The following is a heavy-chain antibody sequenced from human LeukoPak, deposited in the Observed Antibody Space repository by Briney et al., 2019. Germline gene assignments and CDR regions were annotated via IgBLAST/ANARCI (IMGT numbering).Heavy chain of an antibody. CDR2: IIPIFGTA. J-gene: IGHJ6*03. CDR3: ARGSGYCSSTSCYTGEDYYMDV. CDR1: GGTFSSYA. D-gene: IGHD2-2*02. V-gene: IGHV1-69*01. Sequence: SVKVSCKASGGTFSSYAISWVRQAPGQGLEWMGGIIPIFGTANYAQKFQGRVTITADESTSTAYMELSSLRSEDTAVYYCARGSGYCSSTSCYTGEDYYMDVWGKGTTVTVSS.